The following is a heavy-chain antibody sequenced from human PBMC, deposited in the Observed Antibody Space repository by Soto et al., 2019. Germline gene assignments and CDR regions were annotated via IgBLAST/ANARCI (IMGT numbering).Heavy chain of an antibody. V-gene: IGHV3-30*18. D-gene: IGHD6-19*01. CDR2: ISYDGSNE. CDR3: AKSLAVAAGWFDP. CDR1: GFTFNTYG. Sequence: VGSLRLSCAASGFTFNTYGMHWVRQAPGKGLEWVAFISYDGSNEYYADSVKGRFTISRDNSKNTVFLQMNSLRGEDTAVYYCAKSLAVAAGWFDPWGQGALVTVSS. J-gene: IGHJ5*02.